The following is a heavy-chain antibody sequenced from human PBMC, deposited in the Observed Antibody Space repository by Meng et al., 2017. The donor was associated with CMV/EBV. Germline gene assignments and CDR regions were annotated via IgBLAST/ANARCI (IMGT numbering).Heavy chain of an antibody. V-gene: IGHV4-34*01. CDR3: ARVWDSGWDY. D-gene: IGHD3-22*01. CDR2: INHSGST. J-gene: IGHJ4*02. Sequence: QGQLQQWGAGLLKPSGTLSLTCAVYGGSFSGDYWSWIRQPPGKGLEWIGEINHSGSTNYNPSLKSRVTISVDTSKNQFSLKLSSVTAADTAVYYCARVWDSGWDYWGQGTLVTVFS. CDR1: GGSFSGDY.